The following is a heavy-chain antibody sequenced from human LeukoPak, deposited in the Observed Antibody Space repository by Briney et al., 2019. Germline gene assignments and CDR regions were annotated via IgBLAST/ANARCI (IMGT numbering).Heavy chain of an antibody. CDR1: GFTFSSYA. D-gene: IGHD5-18*01. CDR2: FSFNGEST. Sequence: PGGSLRLSCAASGFTFSSYAMTWVRQAPGKGLEWVSSFSFNGESTYYADSAKGRFTISRDNSKNTLYLQMNSPRAEDTAVYYCAKGGYSNGRYYYYYMDVWGEGTTVTVSS. V-gene: IGHV3-23*01. J-gene: IGHJ6*03. CDR3: AKGGYSNGRYYYYYMDV.